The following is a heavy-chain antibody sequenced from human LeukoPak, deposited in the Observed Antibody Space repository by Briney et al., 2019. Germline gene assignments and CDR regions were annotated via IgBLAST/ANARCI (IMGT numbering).Heavy chain of an antibody. CDR3: ARGQVSSSSPPGYYYGMDV. CDR2: IIPIFGTA. D-gene: IGHD6-6*01. Sequence: ASVKVSCKASGGTFSSYAISWVRQAPGQGLEWMGGIIPIFGTAIYAQKFQGRVTITADESTSTAYMELSSLRSEDTAVYYCARGQVSSSSPPGYYYGMDVWGQGTTVTVSS. J-gene: IGHJ6*02. CDR1: GGTFSSYA. V-gene: IGHV1-69*13.